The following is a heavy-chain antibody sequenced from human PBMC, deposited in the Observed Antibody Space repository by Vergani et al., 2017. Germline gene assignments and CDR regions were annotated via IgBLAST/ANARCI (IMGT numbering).Heavy chain of an antibody. CDR1: GGSMSGYY. V-gene: IGHV4-59*01. D-gene: IGHD3-10*01. CDR3: GRVADFYGLGSRLRDL. J-gene: IGHJ5*02. CDR2: MYHSGST. Sequence: QVRLQESGPGLVKPSETLSLTCSVSGGSMSGYYWSWLRQPPGKELEWIGYMYHSGSTNYNPSLETRVTISGDTSKNQFSLKLNSVTAADTAVYYCGRVADFYGLGSRLRDLWGKGSLVTVSS.